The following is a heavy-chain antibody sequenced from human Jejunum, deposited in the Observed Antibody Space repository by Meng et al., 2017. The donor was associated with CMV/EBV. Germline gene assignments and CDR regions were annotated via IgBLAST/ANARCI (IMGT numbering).Heavy chain of an antibody. J-gene: IGHJ4*02. D-gene: IGHD3-22*01. V-gene: IGHV3-30*02. Sequence: AMHWVRQSPGKGLEWLAFTRFDGRHSYNADSVRSRFTSSRDNSKNTLYLQMNRLRAEDTAVYYCAKERRLGSTYYFDSSGYYFDSWGQGSLVTVSS. CDR3: AKERRLGSTYYFDSSGYYFDS. CDR2: TRFDGRHS. CDR1: A.